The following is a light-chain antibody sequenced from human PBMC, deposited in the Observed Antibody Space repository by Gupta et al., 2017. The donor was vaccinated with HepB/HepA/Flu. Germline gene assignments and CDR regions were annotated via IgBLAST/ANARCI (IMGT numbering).Light chain of an antibody. CDR2: VNSDGSH. V-gene: IGLV4-69*01. CDR3: QTWGTGVYFL. J-gene: IGLJ2*01. Sequence: QLVLTQSPSASASLGASVKLTCTLSSGHSSYDIAWHQQQPEKGPRYLMKVNSDGSHIKGDGIPDRGSGSSSGAERYLHTSSIQSEDEADEYCQTWGTGVYFLFGGGTKLTVL. CDR1: SGHSSYD.